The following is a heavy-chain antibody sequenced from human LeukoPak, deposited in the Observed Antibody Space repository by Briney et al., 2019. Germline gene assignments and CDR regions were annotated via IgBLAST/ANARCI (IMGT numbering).Heavy chain of an antibody. J-gene: IGHJ3*01. Sequence: GGSLRLTCAASGFTFTSYTMNWVRQAPGKGLEWISYIRTSGGVVSYTDSVRGRFTISTDSAKNSLYLQMNSLRDDDTAVYYCVRDQFYAFDVWGQGTMVTVSS. CDR1: GFTFTSYT. CDR2: IRTSGGVV. V-gene: IGHV3-48*02. CDR3: VRDQFYAFDV.